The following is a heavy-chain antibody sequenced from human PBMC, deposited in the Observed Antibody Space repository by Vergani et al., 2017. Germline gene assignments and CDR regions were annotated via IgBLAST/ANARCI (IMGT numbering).Heavy chain of an antibody. CDR2: VNHGGST. Sequence: QVQLQEWGAGLLKTSETLSLTCGVSGGSFSDYYWSWFRQAPGMGLVWFGEVNHGGSTNYNPSLKSRVSIPVVTSKNQFSLQLTSVTAADSALYFCASIARAPTRSNPPPDYGGKGILVTVS. CDR3: ASIARAPTRSNPPPDY. CDR1: GGSFSDYY. V-gene: IGHV4-34*01. D-gene: IGHD6-13*01. J-gene: IGHJ4*02.